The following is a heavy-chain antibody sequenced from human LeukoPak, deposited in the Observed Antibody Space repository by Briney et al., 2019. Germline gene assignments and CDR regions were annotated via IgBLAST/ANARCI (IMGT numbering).Heavy chain of an antibody. Sequence: ASVKVSCKVSGYTLTELSMHWVRQALGKGLEWMGGFDPEDGETIYAQKFQGRVTMTEDTSTDTAYMELSSLRSEDTAVYYCATDRGYYYDSSGYYHIDYWGQGTLVTVSS. CDR2: FDPEDGET. D-gene: IGHD3-22*01. V-gene: IGHV1-24*01. CDR1: GYTLTELS. J-gene: IGHJ4*02. CDR3: ATDRGYYYDSSGYYHIDY.